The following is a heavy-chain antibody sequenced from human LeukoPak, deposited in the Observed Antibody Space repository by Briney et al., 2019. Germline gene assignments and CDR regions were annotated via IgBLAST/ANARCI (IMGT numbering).Heavy chain of an antibody. D-gene: IGHD2-2*01. Sequence: PWGSLRLSCAASGFTFDDYGMSWVRQAPGKGLEWVSGINWNGGSTGYADSVKGRFTISRDNAKNSLYLQMNSLRAEDTALYYCARDHLEDIVVVPAARRYYYMDVWGKGTTVTVSS. CDR1: GFTFDDYG. J-gene: IGHJ6*03. CDR3: ARDHLEDIVVVPAARRYYYMDV. CDR2: INWNGGST. V-gene: IGHV3-20*04.